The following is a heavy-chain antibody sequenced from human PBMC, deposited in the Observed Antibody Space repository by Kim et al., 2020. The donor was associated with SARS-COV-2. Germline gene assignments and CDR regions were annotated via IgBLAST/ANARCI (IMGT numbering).Heavy chain of an antibody. Sequence: SETLSLTCDVYGAPFSDYYWGWIRQPPGKGLEWIGEIHHSRGTHYSSSLKSRVTISLDKAKNQFSLKLSSVTAADTAVYYCARAKNCSLDKCDNWFDPWGQGTLVTVSS. CDR2: IHHSRGT. CDR3: ARAKNCSLDKCDNWFDP. J-gene: IGHJ5*02. V-gene: IGHV4-34*01. CDR1: GAPFSDYY. D-gene: IGHD2-15*01.